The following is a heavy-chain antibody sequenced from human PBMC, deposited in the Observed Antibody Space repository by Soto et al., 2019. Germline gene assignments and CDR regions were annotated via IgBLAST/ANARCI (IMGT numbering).Heavy chain of an antibody. CDR1: GYTLTEFS. V-gene: IGHV1-8*01. CDR3: ARGRSGASAEDFQL. J-gene: IGHJ1*01. CDR2: MNPNSGKT. D-gene: IGHD3-3*01. Sequence: ASVKVSCRFSGYTLTEFSMHWVRQSTGQGLEWMGWMNPNSGKTGYAQKFQGRVTMTRNTSISTAYMELSRLRSEDTAVYYCARGRSGASAEDFQLCGQATLDTV.